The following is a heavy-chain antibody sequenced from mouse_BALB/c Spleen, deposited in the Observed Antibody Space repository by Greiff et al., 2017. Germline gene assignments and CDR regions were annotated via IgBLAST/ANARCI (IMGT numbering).Heavy chain of an antibody. V-gene: IGHV5-6-3*01. CDR2: INSNGGST. J-gene: IGHJ2*01. CDR3: ARENYRYDGYFDY. D-gene: IGHD2-14*01. Sequence: VQLKESGGGLVQPGGSLKLSCAASGFTFSSYGMSWVRQTPDKRLELVATINSNGGSTYYPDSVKGRFTISRDNAKNTLYLQMSSLKSEDTAMYYCARENYRYDGYFDYWGQGTTLTVSS. CDR1: GFTFSSYG.